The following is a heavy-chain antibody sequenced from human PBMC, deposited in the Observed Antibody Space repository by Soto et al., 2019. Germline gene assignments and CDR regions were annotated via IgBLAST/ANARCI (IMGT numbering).Heavy chain of an antibody. J-gene: IGHJ5*02. D-gene: IGHD5-12*01. CDR1: GGSFSGYY. CDR3: AKEVAPLRHKWFDP. Sequence: SETLSLTCAVYGGSFSGYYWSWIRQPPGKGLEWIGEINHSGSTNYNPSLKSRVTISVDTSKNQFSLKLSSVTAADTAVYYCAKEVAPLRHKWFDPWGQGTLVTVSS. CDR2: INHSGST. V-gene: IGHV4-34*01.